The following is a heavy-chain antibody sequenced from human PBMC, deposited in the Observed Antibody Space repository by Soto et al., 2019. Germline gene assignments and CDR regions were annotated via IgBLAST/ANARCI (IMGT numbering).Heavy chain of an antibody. CDR1: GFIFSSYG. J-gene: IGHJ4*02. CDR3: AREMAVFCSSTSCYTPPDS. Sequence: GGSLRLSCAASGFIFSSYGMHWVRQAPGKGLEWVAVIWYDGTNKYYADSVKGRFTISRDNSKNTLYLQLNSLRAEDTAVYFCAREMAVFCSSTSCYTPPDSWGQGALVTVSS. D-gene: IGHD2-2*01. V-gene: IGHV3-33*01. CDR2: IWYDGTNK.